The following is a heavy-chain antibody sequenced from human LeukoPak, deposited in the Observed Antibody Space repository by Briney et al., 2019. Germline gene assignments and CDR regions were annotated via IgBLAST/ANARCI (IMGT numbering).Heavy chain of an antibody. V-gene: IGHV4-34*01. J-gene: IGHJ4*02. CDR2: INHSGST. CDR1: GGSFSGYY. D-gene: IGHD6-13*01. CDR3: AFRSSWYRQREVDY. Sequence: SETLSLTCAVCGGSFSGYYWSWIRQPPGKGLEWIGEINHSGSTNYNPSLKSRVTISVDTSKNQFSLKLSSVTAADTAVYYCAFRSSWYRQREVDYWGQGTLVTVSS.